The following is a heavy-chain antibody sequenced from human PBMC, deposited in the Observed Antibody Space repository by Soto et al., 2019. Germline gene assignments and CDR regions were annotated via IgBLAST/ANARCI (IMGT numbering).Heavy chain of an antibody. Sequence: SETLSLTCAVSGDSLSSNNWWSWVRQPPGKGLEWIGEIHHSGSTNYNPSLKSRVTISVDKSKNQFSLKLTSVTAADTAVYYCTTTDYDDSSGYYNLNVWGQGTTVTVSS. V-gene: IGHV4-4*02. CDR2: IHHSGST. D-gene: IGHD3-22*01. J-gene: IGHJ6*02. CDR1: GDSLSSNNW. CDR3: TTTDYDDSSGYYNLNV.